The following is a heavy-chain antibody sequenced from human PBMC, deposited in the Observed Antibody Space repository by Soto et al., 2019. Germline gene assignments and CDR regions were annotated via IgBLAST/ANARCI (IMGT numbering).Heavy chain of an antibody. V-gene: IGHV4-34*02. J-gene: IGHJ5*02. CDR2: INQSGTT. D-gene: IGHD1-20*01. CDR3: ARIVGGRIAVLPPSSHRRYNWFDP. CDR1: GGTLSGYY. Sequence: QVQLQQWGAGLLKPSETLSLTCAVYGGTLSGYYWTWVRRPPGKGLEWIGEINQSGTTNFNPSLKSRATLSVDTSKNQFSLKLRSLTAADTAVYYCARIVGGRIAVLPPSSHRRYNWFDPWGRGTPVTVSA.